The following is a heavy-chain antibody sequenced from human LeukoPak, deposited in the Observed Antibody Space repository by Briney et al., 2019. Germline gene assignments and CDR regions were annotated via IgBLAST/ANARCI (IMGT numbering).Heavy chain of an antibody. V-gene: IGHV1-18*01. CDR1: GYTFTSYD. CDR3: ARGLRYGSNYFDY. J-gene: IGHJ4*02. CDR2: ISAYNGNT. Sequence: ASVKVSCKTSGYTFTSYDINWVRQAPGQGVEWMGWISAYNGNTNYAQRLQSRVTMTTDPSTTTAYMELRNLRSDDTAVYFCARGLRYGSNYFDYWGQGTLVTVSS. D-gene: IGHD5/OR15-5a*01.